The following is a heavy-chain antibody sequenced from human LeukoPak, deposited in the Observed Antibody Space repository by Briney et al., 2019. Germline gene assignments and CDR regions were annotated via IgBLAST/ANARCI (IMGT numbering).Heavy chain of an antibody. J-gene: IGHJ4*02. D-gene: IGHD6-13*01. CDR1: GGSISSGGYY. Sequence: SETLSLTCTVSGGSISSGGYYWSWIRQPPGKGLEWLGYIYHSGSTYYNPSLKSRVTISVDRSKNQFSLKLSSVTAADTAVYYCARRDTQQLVRGPVFDYWGQGTLVTVSS. CDR2: IYHSGST. V-gene: IGHV4-30-2*01. CDR3: ARRDTQQLVRGPVFDY.